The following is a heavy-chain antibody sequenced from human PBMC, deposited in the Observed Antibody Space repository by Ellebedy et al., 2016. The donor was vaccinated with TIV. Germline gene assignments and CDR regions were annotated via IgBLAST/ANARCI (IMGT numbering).Heavy chain of an antibody. CDR1: GFTFSNYA. CDR2: LGGSSENT. Sequence: PGGSLRLSCAAPGFTFSNYAMSRVRQAPGTGLECVSALGGSSENTDYADSVQCRFTISRDNSENTLYLQMNSLRAEDKAVYYCAKTASKSRGWRTPIDYWGQGTLVTVSS. V-gene: IGHV3-23*01. CDR3: AKTASKSRGWRTPIDY. J-gene: IGHJ4*02. D-gene: IGHD6-19*01.